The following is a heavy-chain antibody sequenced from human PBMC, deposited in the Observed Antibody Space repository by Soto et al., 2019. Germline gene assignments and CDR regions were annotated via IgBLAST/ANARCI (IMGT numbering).Heavy chain of an antibody. J-gene: IGHJ4*02. CDR1: GFIFTMYG. Sequence: ASVKVSCKASGFIFTMYGIIWVRQAPGQGLEYMGWSATYNGNTNYARKFQGRVTMTTDTSTNTAYMELRSLTYDVTAVYYCARRLDYGDYWGQGTPVTVSS. CDR2: SATYNGNT. CDR3: ARRLDYGDY. V-gene: IGHV1-18*01.